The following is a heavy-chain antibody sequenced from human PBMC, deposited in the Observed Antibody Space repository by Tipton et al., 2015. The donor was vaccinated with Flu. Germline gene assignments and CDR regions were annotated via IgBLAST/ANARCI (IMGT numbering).Heavy chain of an antibody. CDR2: IYYSGST. Sequence: TLSLTCTVSGGSISSYYWRWIRPPSGKGLEWIGYIYYSGSTNDNPSLKSRVTISVDTSKNQFSLKLSSVTAADTAVYYCARGVQYYDILTGYTAYFDYWGQGTLVTVSS. J-gene: IGHJ4*02. CDR3: ARGVQYYDILTGYTAYFDY. V-gene: IGHV4-59*01. CDR1: GGSISSYY. D-gene: IGHD3-9*01.